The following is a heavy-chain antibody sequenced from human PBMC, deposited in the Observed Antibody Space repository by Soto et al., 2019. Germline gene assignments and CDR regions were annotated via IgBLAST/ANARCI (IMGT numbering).Heavy chain of an antibody. CDR2: INSDGSHT. CDR3: AGGMAGMAV. CDR1: GLSFNIYW. J-gene: IGHJ6*02. V-gene: IGHV3-74*01. Sequence: DVQLVESGGGVVQPGGSLRLSCAASGLSFNIYWMHWVRQVPGKGLVWLARINSDGSHTIYVDSVKGGFTISRDNAQNTVCLQMDSLRDEDTGVYYCAGGMAGMAVWGQGTTVTVSS.